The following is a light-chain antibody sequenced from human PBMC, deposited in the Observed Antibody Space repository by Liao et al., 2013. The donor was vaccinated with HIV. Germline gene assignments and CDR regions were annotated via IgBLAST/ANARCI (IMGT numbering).Light chain of an antibody. Sequence: SYELTQPPSVSVSPGQTATITCSGDKLGEKYICWYQQKPGQSPVLVIYQNNKRPSGMSERFSGSTSGTTVTLTISGVRAEDEADYYCQSVDSSGDYVVFGGGTRLTVL. CDR1: KLGEKY. J-gene: IGLJ2*01. CDR3: QSVDSSGDYVV. V-gene: IGLV3-1*01. CDR2: QNN.